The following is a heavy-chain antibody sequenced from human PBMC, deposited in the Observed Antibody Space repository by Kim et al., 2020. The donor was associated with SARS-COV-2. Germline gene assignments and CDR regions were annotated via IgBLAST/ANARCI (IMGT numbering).Heavy chain of an antibody. V-gene: IGHV3-33*05. CDR3: AREGGAGTVLDY. D-gene: IGHD6-19*01. Sequence: GGSLRLSCAASGFTFSSNCMHWVRQAPGKGLEWVAVISYDGSNKYYAYSVKGRYTISRDNSKNTLYLQMNSLRAEDTAVYYCAREGGAGTVLDYWGQGTLVTVSS. CDR1: GFTFSSNC. CDR2: ISYDGSNK. J-gene: IGHJ4*02.